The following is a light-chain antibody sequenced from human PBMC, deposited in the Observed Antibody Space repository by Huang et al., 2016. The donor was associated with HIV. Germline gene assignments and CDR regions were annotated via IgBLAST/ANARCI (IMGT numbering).Light chain of an antibody. CDR2: GAS. Sequence: DIQMTQSPSSLSASVGDRVTITCQASQDIKNYLNWYQQTLGKAPKLLIYGASNLETGVPSRFSGSGSGTDFTFTISNLQPEDIATYYCQQYDNLPLTFGGGTKVEIK. CDR1: QDIKNY. J-gene: IGKJ4*01. CDR3: QQYDNLPLT. V-gene: IGKV1-33*01.